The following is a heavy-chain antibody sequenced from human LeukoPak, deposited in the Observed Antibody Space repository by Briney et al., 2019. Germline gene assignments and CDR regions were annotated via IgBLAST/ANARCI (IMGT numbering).Heavy chain of an antibody. V-gene: IGHV4-4*09. CDR1: GGSISSYY. CDR3: ARRGRFLEWFDP. CDR2: IYTSGST. Sequence: PSETLSLTCTVSGGSISSYYWSWIRQPPGKGLEWIGYIYTSGSTNYNPSLKSRVTISVDTSKNQFSLKLSSVTAADTAVYYCARRGRFLEWFDPWGQGTRVTVSS. J-gene: IGHJ5*02. D-gene: IGHD3-3*01.